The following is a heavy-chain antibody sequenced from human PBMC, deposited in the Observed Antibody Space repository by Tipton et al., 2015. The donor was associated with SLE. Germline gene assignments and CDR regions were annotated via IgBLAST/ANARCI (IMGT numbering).Heavy chain of an antibody. D-gene: IGHD6-13*01. CDR2: INPNNGGT. CDR1: GYTFTGYY. CDR3: ARGYASWYSDY. Sequence: QLVQSGAEVKKPGASVKVSCKASGYTFTGYYMHWVRQAPGQGLEWMGWINPNNGGTNYAQKFQGRVTMTRDTSINTAYMEVNRLTYDDTAVYYCARGYASWYSDYWGQGTLVTVSS. J-gene: IGHJ4*02. V-gene: IGHV1-2*02.